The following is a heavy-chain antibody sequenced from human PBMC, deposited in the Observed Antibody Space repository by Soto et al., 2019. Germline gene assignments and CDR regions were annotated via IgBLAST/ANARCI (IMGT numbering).Heavy chain of an antibody. CDR3: ATEGALAAAGRTYYYYGMDV. CDR1: GYTLTELS. D-gene: IGHD6-13*01. V-gene: IGHV1-24*01. J-gene: IGHJ6*02. CDR2: FDPEDGET. Sequence: VSSKVACKVSGYTLTELSMHWVRQAPGKGLEWMGGFDPEDGETIYAQKFQGRVTMTEDTSTDTAYMELSSLRSEDTAVYYCATEGALAAAGRTYYYYGMDVWGQGTTVTVS.